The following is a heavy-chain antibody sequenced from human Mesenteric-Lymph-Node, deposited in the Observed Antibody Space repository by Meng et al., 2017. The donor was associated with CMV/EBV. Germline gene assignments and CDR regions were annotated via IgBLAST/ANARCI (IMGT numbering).Heavy chain of an antibody. D-gene: IGHD4-23*01. Sequence: GESLKISCAASGFTFSSLWMTWVRQAPGKGLEWVANIKQDGSEKYYVDSVKGRFTISRDNAKNSLYLQMNSLRAEDTAVYYCAREAGGGNWVGYWGQGTLVTVSS. CDR1: GFTFSSLW. J-gene: IGHJ4*02. V-gene: IGHV3-7*01. CDR3: AREAGGGNWVGY. CDR2: IKQDGSEK.